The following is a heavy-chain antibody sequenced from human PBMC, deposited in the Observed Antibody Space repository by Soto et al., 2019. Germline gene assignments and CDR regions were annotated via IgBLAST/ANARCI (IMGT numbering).Heavy chain of an antibody. CDR3: ASEKSLVRRKDPFAI. Sequence: QVQLVQSGAEVKKPGASVKVSCKASGYTFINYYMHWVRQAPGQGLEWMGIINPNGGSTTYAQKFQGTVTLTTDTSTNTVNMEMSRLRSEDTAMYYCASEKSLVRRKDPFAIWGQGTMVTVSS. J-gene: IGHJ3*02. V-gene: IGHV1-46*01. CDR2: INPNGGST. CDR1: GYTFINYY. D-gene: IGHD6-19*01.